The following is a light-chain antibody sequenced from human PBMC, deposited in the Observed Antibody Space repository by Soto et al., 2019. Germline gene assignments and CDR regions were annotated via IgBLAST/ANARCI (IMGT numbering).Light chain of an antibody. Sequence: HSALTQPASVSGAPGQSITISCTGTSSDVGGYNYVSWYQQHPGKAPKLMIYDVSNWPSGVSNRFSGSKSGNTASLTISGLQAEDEADYYCGSYTNSSPFVFGTGTKVTVL. CDR2: DVS. CDR3: GSYTNSSPFV. J-gene: IGLJ1*01. V-gene: IGLV2-14*01. CDR1: SSDVGGYNY.